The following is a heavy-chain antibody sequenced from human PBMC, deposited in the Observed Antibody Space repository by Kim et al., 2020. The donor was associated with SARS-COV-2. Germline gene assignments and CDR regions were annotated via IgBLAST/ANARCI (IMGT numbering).Heavy chain of an antibody. V-gene: IGHV3-23*01. Sequence: GGSLRLSCTTSGFTFTGHAMSWVRQAPGKGLEWVSSIDGSDGTTYYVDAVKGRFSISRDDSKNTLYLQMSALRADDTAAYYCLKGGWEWISDYWGQGTLVTVSS. CDR2: IDGSDGTT. J-gene: IGHJ4*02. CDR1: GFTFTGHA. D-gene: IGHD1-26*01. CDR3: LKGGWEWISDY.